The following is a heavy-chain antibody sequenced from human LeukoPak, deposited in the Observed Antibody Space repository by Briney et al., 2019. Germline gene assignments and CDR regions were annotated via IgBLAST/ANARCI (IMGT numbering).Heavy chain of an antibody. Sequence: ASVKVSCKASGYTFTSYGISWVRQAPGQGLEWMGWITAYNGNTNYAQKLQGRVTITTYTSTSTGYMELRSLRSDDSAAYYCARRSYYDSSGYSDYWGQGTLVTVSS. D-gene: IGHD3-22*01. CDR1: GYTFTSYG. J-gene: IGHJ4*02. CDR3: ARRSYYDSSGYSDY. V-gene: IGHV1-18*04. CDR2: ITAYNGNT.